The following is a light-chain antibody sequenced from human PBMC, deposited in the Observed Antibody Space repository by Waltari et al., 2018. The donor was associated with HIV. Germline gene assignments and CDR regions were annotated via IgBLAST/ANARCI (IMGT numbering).Light chain of an antibody. J-gene: IGLJ3*02. CDR2: VNTDGRH. CDR3: QAWGAGIRV. Sequence: QLVLTQSPSASASLGASVKLTCTLSSGHTSNAIAWHQQQPEKGPRFLLKVNTDGRHDRGDGIPDRFSGSSSGAERYLTISSLQSEDEADYYCQAWGAGIRVFSGGTKLTVL. CDR1: SGHTSNA. V-gene: IGLV4-69*01.